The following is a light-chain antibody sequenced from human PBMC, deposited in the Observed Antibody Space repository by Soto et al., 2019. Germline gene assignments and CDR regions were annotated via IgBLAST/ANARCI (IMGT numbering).Light chain of an antibody. J-gene: IGLJ3*02. CDR2: SNN. CDR1: SSKIGGNA. CDR3: AAWDDSLSGWV. V-gene: IGLV1-44*01. Sequence: QSVLTQPPSVSGTPGQRVTISCSGSSSKIGGNAVNWYQQLPGTAPKLLICSNNQRPSGVPDRFSGSKSGTSASLAISGLQSEDEANYYCAAWDDSLSGWVFGGGTKLTVL.